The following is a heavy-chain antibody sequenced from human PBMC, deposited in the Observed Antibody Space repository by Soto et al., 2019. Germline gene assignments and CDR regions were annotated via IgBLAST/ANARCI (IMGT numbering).Heavy chain of an antibody. J-gene: IGHJ6*03. CDR2: INHSGST. CDR1: GGSFSGYY. D-gene: IGHD6-19*01. Sequence: QVQLQQWGAGLLKPSETLSLTCAVYGGSFSGYYWSWIRQPPGKGLEWIGEINHSGSTNYHPSLKCRVTISVDTSKNQFSLKLSSVTAADTAVYYCARTAAVADYYYYYYMDVWGKGTTVTVSS. CDR3: ARTAAVADYYYYYYMDV. V-gene: IGHV4-34*01.